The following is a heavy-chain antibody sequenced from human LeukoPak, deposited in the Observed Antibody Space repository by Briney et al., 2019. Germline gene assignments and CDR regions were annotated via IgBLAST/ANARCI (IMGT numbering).Heavy chain of an antibody. J-gene: IGHJ3*02. D-gene: IGHD1-14*01. Sequence: SETLSLTCTVSGGSIRSYYWSWIRQPPGKGLEWIGCISYSGSTYSNPSLKSRVTISVDTSKIQFSLKLSSVTAADTAVYYCARHRSRGLWYAFDIWGQGTMVTVSS. CDR2: ISYSGST. CDR3: ARHRSRGLWYAFDI. V-gene: IGHV4-59*01. CDR1: GGSIRSYY.